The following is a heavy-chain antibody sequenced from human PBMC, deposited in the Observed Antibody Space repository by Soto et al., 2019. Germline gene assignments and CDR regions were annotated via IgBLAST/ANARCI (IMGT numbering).Heavy chain of an antibody. J-gene: IGHJ3*02. CDR3: TTPLVRGDRGAFDI. CDR2: ISTDGGTT. V-gene: IGHV3-15*07. D-gene: IGHD3-10*01. CDR1: GFTFRSHW. Sequence: GGSLRLSCAASGFTFRSHWMHWVRQGQGKGLVWVSRISTDGGTTDYAAPVKGRFTISTDDSKNTLYLQMNSLKTEDTAVYYCTTPLVRGDRGAFDIWGQGTMVTVSS.